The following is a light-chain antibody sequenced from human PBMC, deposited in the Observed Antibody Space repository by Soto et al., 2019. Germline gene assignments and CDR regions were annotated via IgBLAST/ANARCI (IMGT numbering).Light chain of an antibody. V-gene: IGLV2-14*03. J-gene: IGLJ1*01. CDR3: SSFTSSSTYV. Sequence: QSALTQPASVSGSPGQSITISCTGTSSDVGGYAYVSWFQQHPGKAPKLMIYEVSNRPSGVSNRSSGSKSGNTASLTISGLQAEDEADYYCSSFTSSSTYVFGTGTKVTVL. CDR2: EVS. CDR1: SSDVGGYAY.